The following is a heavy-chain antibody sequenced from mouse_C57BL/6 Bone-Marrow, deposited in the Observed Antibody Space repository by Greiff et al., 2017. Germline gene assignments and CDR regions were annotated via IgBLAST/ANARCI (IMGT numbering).Heavy chain of an antibody. J-gene: IGHJ4*01. V-gene: IGHV5-17*01. CDR2: ISSGSSTI. Sequence: EVMLVESGGGLVKPGGSLKLSCAASGFTFSDYGMHWVRQAPEKGLEWVAYISSGSSTIYYADTVKGRFTISRDNAKNTLFLQMTSLRSEDTAMYYCARGSYPYYYAMDYCGQGTSVTVSS. CDR3: ARGSYPYYYAMDY. CDR1: GFTFSDYG. D-gene: IGHD1-1*02.